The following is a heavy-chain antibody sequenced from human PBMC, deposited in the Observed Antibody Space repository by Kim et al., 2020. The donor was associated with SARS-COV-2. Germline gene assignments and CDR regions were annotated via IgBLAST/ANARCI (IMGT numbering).Heavy chain of an antibody. CDR1: GGSISSSNW. Sequence: SETLSLTCAVSGGSISSSNWWSWVRQPPGKGLEWIGEIYHSGSTNYNPSLKSRVTISVDKSKNQFSLKLSSVTAADTAVYYCASRYSGYDYVSPYYYGMDVWGQGTTVTVSS. D-gene: IGHD5-12*01. CDR3: ASRYSGYDYVSPYYYGMDV. V-gene: IGHV4-4*02. CDR2: IYHSGST. J-gene: IGHJ6*02.